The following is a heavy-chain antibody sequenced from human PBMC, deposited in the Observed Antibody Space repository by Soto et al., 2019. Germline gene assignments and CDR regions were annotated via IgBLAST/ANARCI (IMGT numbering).Heavy chain of an antibody. J-gene: IGHJ4*02. CDR2: VRSKGNSYAT. Sequence: EVQLVESGGGLVQPGGSLKLSCAASGFTFSGSAMHWVRQASGKGLEWVGHVRSKGNSYATAYVASVKGRFTISRDDSKNAADLQMNSLKSEDTAVYYCTSTAGFFGGKGENYWGQGTLVTVSS. D-gene: IGHD2-15*01. V-gene: IGHV3-73*02. CDR1: GFTFSGSA. CDR3: TSTAGFFGGKGENY.